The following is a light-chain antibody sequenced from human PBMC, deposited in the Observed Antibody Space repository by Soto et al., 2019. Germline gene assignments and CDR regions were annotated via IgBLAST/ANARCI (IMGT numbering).Light chain of an antibody. CDR1: SSNIGSKT. Sequence: QSALTQPPSASGTPVQRVTISCSGGSSNIGSKTVNWYQQLPGTAPKLLIYSNYQRPSGVPDRFSGSKSGTSASLAISGLQSEDEADYYCSAWDASLNGYVFGTGTKVTVL. V-gene: IGLV1-44*01. CDR3: SAWDASLNGYV. J-gene: IGLJ1*01. CDR2: SNY.